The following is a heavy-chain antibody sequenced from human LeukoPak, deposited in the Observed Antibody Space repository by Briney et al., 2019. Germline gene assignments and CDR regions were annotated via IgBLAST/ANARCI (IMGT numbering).Heavy chain of an antibody. J-gene: IGHJ3*02. CDR2: IYSGGST. CDR3: ARDSLGNAVAGAFDI. CDR1: GFTVSSNY. Sequence: GGSLRLSCAASGFTVSSNYMSWVRQAPGKGLEWVSVIYSGGSTYYADSVKGRFTISRDNSKNTLYLQMNSLRAEDTAVYYCARDSLGNAVAGAFDIWGQGTMVTVSS. D-gene: IGHD6-19*01. V-gene: IGHV3-66*01.